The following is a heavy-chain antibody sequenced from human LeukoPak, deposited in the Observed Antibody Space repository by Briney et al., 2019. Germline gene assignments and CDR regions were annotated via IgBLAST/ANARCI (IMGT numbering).Heavy chain of an antibody. D-gene: IGHD3-3*01. V-gene: IGHV1-46*01. CDR2: INPSGGST. J-gene: IGHJ6*02. CDR3: ARQYYDFWSGYYDHLYYYYGMDV. Sequence: ASVKVSCKASGYTFTSYYMHWVRQAPGQGLEWMGIINPSGGSTSYAQKFQGRVTMTRDTSISTAYMELSRLRSDDTAVYYCARQYYDFWSGYYDHLYYYYGMDVWGQGTTVTVSS. CDR1: GYTFTSYY.